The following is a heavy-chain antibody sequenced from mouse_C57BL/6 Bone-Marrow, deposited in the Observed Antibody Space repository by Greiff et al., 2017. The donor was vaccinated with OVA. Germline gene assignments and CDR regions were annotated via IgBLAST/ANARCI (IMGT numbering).Heavy chain of an antibody. Sequence: VQLQQPGAELVRPGTSVKLSCKASGYTFTSYWMHWVKQRPGQGLEWIGVIDPSDSYTNYNQKFKGKATLTVDTSSSTAYMQLSSLTSEDSAVYYCASRDSNYEGSFDYWGQGTTLTVSS. CDR1: GYTFTSYW. CDR3: ASRDSNYEGSFDY. D-gene: IGHD2-5*01. V-gene: IGHV1-59*01. CDR2: IDPSDSYT. J-gene: IGHJ2*01.